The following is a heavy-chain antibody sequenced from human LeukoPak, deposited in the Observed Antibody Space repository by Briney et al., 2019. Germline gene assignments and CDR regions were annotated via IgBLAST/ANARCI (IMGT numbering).Heavy chain of an antibody. CDR3: ARDKSWARIPDAFDI. V-gene: IGHV4-59*01. Sequence: SETLSLTCTVSGGSISSYYWSWIRQPPGKGLEWIGYIYYSGSTNYNPSLKSRVTISVDTSKNQFSLKLSSVTAADTAVYYCARDKSWARIPDAFDIWGQGTMVTVSS. CDR2: IYYSGST. D-gene: IGHD5-12*01. J-gene: IGHJ3*02. CDR1: GGSISSYY.